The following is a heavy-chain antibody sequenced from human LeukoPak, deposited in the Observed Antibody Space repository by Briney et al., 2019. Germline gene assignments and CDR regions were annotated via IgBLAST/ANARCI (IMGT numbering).Heavy chain of an antibody. CDR1: GFTFSSYA. V-gene: IGHV3-30*04. J-gene: IGHJ4*02. Sequence: PGGSLRLSCAASGFTFSSYAMHWVRQAPGKGLEWVAVISYDGSNKYYADSVKGRFTISRDNSKNTLYLQMNSLRAEDTAVYYCAKFTGRNYYGSGSYLNYWGQGTLVTVSS. CDR2: ISYDGSNK. CDR3: AKFTGRNYYGSGSYLNY. D-gene: IGHD3-10*01.